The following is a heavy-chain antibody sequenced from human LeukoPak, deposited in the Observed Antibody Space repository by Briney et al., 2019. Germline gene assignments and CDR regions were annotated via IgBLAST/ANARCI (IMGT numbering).Heavy chain of an antibody. V-gene: IGHV3-30*02. CDR2: IRYDGSNK. CDR1: EFTFSAYG. Sequence: GGSLRLSCAASEFTFSAYGMHWVRQAPGKGLEWVAFIRYDGSNKYSADSVKGRFTISTDNSKNTLYLQMNSLRAEDTAVYYCAKDYLDYYDSSGFDPWGQGTLVTVSS. D-gene: IGHD3-22*01. J-gene: IGHJ5*02. CDR3: AKDYLDYYDSSGFDP.